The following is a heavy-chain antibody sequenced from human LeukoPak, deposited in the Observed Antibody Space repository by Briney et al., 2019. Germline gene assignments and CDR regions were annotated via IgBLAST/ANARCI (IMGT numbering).Heavy chain of an antibody. Sequence: SETLSLTCTVSGGSISSSSYYWGWSRQPPGKGLECIGSIYYSGSTYYNPSLKSRVTISVDTSKNQFSLKLSSVTAADTAVYYCARYVLLWFGEESLFDYWGQGTLVTVSS. CDR1: GGSISSSSYY. CDR2: IYYSGST. J-gene: IGHJ4*02. CDR3: ARYVLLWFGEESLFDY. D-gene: IGHD3-10*01. V-gene: IGHV4-39*01.